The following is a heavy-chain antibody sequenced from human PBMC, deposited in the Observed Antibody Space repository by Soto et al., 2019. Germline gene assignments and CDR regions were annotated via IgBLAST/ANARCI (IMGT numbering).Heavy chain of an antibody. D-gene: IGHD6-19*01. CDR1: GVSIGSNYY. V-gene: IGHV4-4*02. J-gene: IGHJ4*02. Sequence: QVLLQESGPGLVQPSGTLSLSCVVSGVSIGSNYYWGWVRQPPGKGLEWFGDMSHIGSVNYNPSLKSRVTISMDKSQNQFSLKLDSMTAADTAVYYCARSLGWYAVDYWGQGTLVIVSS. CDR2: MSHIGSV. CDR3: ARSLGWYAVDY.